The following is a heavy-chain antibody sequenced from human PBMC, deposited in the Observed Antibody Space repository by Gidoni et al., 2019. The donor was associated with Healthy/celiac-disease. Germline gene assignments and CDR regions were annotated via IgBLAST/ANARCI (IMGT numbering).Heavy chain of an antibody. D-gene: IGHD3-22*01. CDR2: ISYDGGNK. Sequence: QVQLVESGGGVVQPGRSLRLSCAASGFTFSSYGLHWVRQAPGKGLEWVAVISYDGGNKYYADSVKGRFTISRDNSKNTLYLQMNSLRAEDTAVYYCAKLTGEWSSGWGGDAFDIWGQGTMVTVSS. CDR1: GFTFSSYG. J-gene: IGHJ3*02. CDR3: AKLTGEWSSGWGGDAFDI. V-gene: IGHV3-30*18.